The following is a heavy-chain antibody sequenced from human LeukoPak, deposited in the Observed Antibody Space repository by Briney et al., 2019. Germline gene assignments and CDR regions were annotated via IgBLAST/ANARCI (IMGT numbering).Heavy chain of an antibody. CDR2: INPNSGGT. D-gene: IGHD3-10*01. Sequence: ASVKVSCKASGYTFTGYYMHWVRQAPGQGLEWMGWINPNSGGTNYAQKFQGRVTMTGDTSISTAYMELSRLGSDDTAVYYCARLPYTMVRGVDDAFDIWGQGTMVTVSS. CDR3: ARLPYTMVRGVDDAFDI. CDR1: GYTFTGYY. V-gene: IGHV1-2*02. J-gene: IGHJ3*02.